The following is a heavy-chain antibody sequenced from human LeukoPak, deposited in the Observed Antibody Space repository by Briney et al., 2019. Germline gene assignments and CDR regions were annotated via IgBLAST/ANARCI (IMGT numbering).Heavy chain of an antibody. CDR2: IYPGGSDT. J-gene: IGHJ4*02. V-gene: IGHV5-51*01. CDR3: ARHLTGDQDYFDY. Sequence: ESLKISCKGSGYSFTSYWIGWVRQMPGKGLEWMGIIYPGGSDTRYSPSFQGQITISADKSISTAYLQWSSLKASDTAMYYCARHLTGDQDYFDYWGQGTLVTVSS. CDR1: GYSFTSYW. D-gene: IGHD7-27*01.